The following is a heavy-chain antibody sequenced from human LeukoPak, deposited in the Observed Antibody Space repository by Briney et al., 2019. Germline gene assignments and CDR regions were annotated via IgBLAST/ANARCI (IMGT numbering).Heavy chain of an antibody. Sequence: PGGSLRLSCAASGFTFSSYAMNWVRQAPGKGLEWVSGISGSGGSTYYADSVKGRFTISRDNSKNTLYLQMNSLRAEDTAVYYCANGIEYGFSGYDLGSGFDYWGQGTLVTVSS. J-gene: IGHJ4*02. CDR1: GFTFSSYA. V-gene: IGHV3-23*01. CDR2: ISGSGGST. CDR3: ANGIEYGFSGYDLGSGFDY. D-gene: IGHD5-12*01.